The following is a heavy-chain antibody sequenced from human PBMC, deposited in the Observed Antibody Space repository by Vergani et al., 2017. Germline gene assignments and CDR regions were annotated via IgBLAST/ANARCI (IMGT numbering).Heavy chain of an antibody. CDR1: GFSLSNASMG. CDR3: VRISDDFWSGYWDAFDI. D-gene: IGHD3-3*01. Sequence: QVTLKESGPVLVKPTETLTLTCTVSGFSLSNASMGVSWIRQPPGKALEWLAHIFSNDDKSYSTSLKSRLTISKDTSKGQVVLTMTNMDPVDTATYYCVRISDDFWSGYWDAFDIWGQGTMVTVSS. CDR2: IFSNDDK. V-gene: IGHV2-26*01. J-gene: IGHJ3*02.